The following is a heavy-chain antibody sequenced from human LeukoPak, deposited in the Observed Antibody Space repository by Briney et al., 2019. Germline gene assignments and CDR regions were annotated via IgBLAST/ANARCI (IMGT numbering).Heavy chain of an antibody. CDR2: ISGSGGST. Sequence: PGGSLRLSCAASGFTFSSYSMNWVRQAPGKGLEWVSAISGSGGSTYYADSVKGRFTISRDNSKNTLYLQMNSLRAEDTAVYYCAKDRSGYGYFDYWGQGTLVTVSS. D-gene: IGHD5-12*01. J-gene: IGHJ4*02. CDR3: AKDRSGYGYFDY. V-gene: IGHV3-23*01. CDR1: GFTFSSYS.